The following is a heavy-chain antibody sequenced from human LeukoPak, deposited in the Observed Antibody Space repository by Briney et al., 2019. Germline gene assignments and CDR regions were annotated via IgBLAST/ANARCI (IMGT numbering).Heavy chain of an antibody. CDR1: GYTLSGWY. Sequence: ASVKVSCKTSGYTLSGWYMHWVRQVPGQGFEWMGWINPYSGDTNYAQKFKDRVTMTRDTSISTLYMELRDLRSGDTAMYYCARLGSEAGTADGPDYWGQGTLVTVSA. J-gene: IGHJ4*02. V-gene: IGHV1-2*02. CDR2: INPYSGDT. CDR3: ARLGSEAGTADGPDY. D-gene: IGHD6-13*01.